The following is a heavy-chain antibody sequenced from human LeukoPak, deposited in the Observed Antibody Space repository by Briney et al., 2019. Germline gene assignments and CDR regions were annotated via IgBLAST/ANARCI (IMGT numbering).Heavy chain of an antibody. CDR1: GGSISSDY. J-gene: IGHJ4*02. D-gene: IGHD2-15*01. CDR3: ARSRVGKVLDY. Sequence: SETLSLTCTVSGGSISSDYWSWIRQPAGKGLEWIGRIYSSGSTNYNPSLRSRVTMSVDTSKNQFSLKLSSVTAADTAVYYCARSRVGKVLDYWGQGTLVTVSS. CDR2: IYSSGST. V-gene: IGHV4-4*07.